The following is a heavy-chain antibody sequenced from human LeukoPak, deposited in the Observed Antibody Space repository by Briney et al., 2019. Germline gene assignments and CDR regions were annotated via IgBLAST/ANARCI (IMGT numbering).Heavy chain of an antibody. V-gene: IGHV1-69*13. CDR1: GGTFSSYA. J-gene: IGHJ4*02. CDR3: ASLGATTVFDY. D-gene: IGHD1-26*01. CDR2: IIPIFGTA. Sequence: GASVKVSCKASGGTFSSYAISWVRQAPGQGLEWMGGIIPIFGTANYAQKFQGRVTITADESTSTAYMELSSLRAEDTAVYYCASLGATTVFDYWGQGTLVTVSS.